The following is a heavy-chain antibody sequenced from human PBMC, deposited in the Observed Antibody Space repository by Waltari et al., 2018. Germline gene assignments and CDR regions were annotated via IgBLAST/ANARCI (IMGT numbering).Heavy chain of an antibody. V-gene: IGHV1-3*01. CDR3: ASTVADDYYYYYGMDV. J-gene: IGHJ6*02. Sequence: QVQLVQSGAEVKKPGASVKVSCKASGYTFTSYAMHWVRQAPGQRLEWMGWINAGNGNTKYSQKFQGRVTITRDTSASTAYMELSSLRSEDTAVYYCASTVADDYYYYYGMDVWGQGTTVIVSS. CDR1: GYTFTSYA. D-gene: IGHD4-4*01. CDR2: INAGNGNT.